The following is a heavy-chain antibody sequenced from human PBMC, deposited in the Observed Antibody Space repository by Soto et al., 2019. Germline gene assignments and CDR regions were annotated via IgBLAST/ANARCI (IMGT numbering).Heavy chain of an antibody. Sequence: GGSLRLSCAASGFTFSSYAMSWVRQAPGKGLEWVSYISSSGSTIYYADSVKGRFTISRDNAKNSLYLQMNSLRAEDTAVYYCARDHSSGWYKGVSYWGQGTLVTVSS. CDR2: ISSSGSTI. CDR1: GFTFSSYA. V-gene: IGHV3-48*04. D-gene: IGHD6-19*01. CDR3: ARDHSSGWYKGVSY. J-gene: IGHJ4*02.